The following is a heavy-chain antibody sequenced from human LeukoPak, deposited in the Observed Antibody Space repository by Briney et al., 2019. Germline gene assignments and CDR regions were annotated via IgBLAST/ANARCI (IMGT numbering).Heavy chain of an antibody. V-gene: IGHV4-61*05. D-gene: IGHD5-24*01. CDR3: ASEPLGRDGSVSF. CDR2: IYYSGST. CDR1: GGSISSSRYY. Sequence: PSETLSLTCAVSGGSISSSRYYWGWIRQPPGKGLEWIGYIYYSGSTNYNPSLKSRVTISVDTSKNQFSLKLSSVTAADTALYYCASEPLGRDGSVSFWGQGTMVIVSS. J-gene: IGHJ3*01.